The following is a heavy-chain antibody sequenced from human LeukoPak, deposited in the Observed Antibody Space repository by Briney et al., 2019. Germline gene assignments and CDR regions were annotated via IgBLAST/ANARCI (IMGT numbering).Heavy chain of an antibody. D-gene: IGHD3-22*01. CDR1: GFTFSSHW. CDR3: ARGAHYYDSSGYYPLDH. V-gene: IGHV3-7*03. Sequence: GGSLRLSCAASGFTFSSHWMSWVRQAPGKGLEWVANIKQDGSDKYYVDSLKGRFTISRDNAKNSLYLQMNSLRAEDTAVYYCARGAHYYDSSGYYPLDHWGQGTLVTVPS. CDR2: IKQDGSDK. J-gene: IGHJ4*02.